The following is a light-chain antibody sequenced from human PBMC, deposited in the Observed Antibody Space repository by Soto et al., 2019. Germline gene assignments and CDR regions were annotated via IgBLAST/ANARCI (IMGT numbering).Light chain of an antibody. V-gene: IGKV3-15*01. Sequence: EIVMTQSPATLSVSPGERVILSCRASQSISTNLAWYQYIPGQAPRLLIYAASTRATGIPARFSGSGSGTDFTLSITSLQSEDYAVYYCHHYNNWPPWTFGQGTKVDI. CDR2: AAS. CDR1: QSISTN. J-gene: IGKJ1*01. CDR3: HHYNNWPPWT.